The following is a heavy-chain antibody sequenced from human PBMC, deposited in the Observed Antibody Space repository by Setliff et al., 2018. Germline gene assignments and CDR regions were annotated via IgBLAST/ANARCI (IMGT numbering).Heavy chain of an antibody. J-gene: IGHJ6*03. CDR2: IDYSGSA. Sequence: ASETLSLTCTVSGGSISSYYWSWIRQPPGKGLEWIGYIDYSGSANYNPSLKSRVTMSIDTSKNQFSLKLNSVTAADMAAYYCAREQWLDPPGYYYMDVWAKGTTVTVSS. CDR3: AREQWLDPPGYYYMDV. V-gene: IGHV4-59*12. D-gene: IGHD6-19*01. CDR1: GGSISSYY.